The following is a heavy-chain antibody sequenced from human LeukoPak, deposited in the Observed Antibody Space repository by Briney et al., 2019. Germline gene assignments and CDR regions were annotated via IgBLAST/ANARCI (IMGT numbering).Heavy chain of an antibody. CDR1: GGSISSSSYY. CDR3: ATIAVAGTLFDY. D-gene: IGHD6-19*01. CDR2: IYFSGTT. V-gene: IGHV4-39*01. Sequence: SETLSLTCTVSGGSISSSSYYWGWIRQPPGKGLEWIGSIYFSGTTYYNPSLKSRVTISVDSSKNQFSLKLSSVTAADTAVYYCATIAVAGTLFDYWGQGTLVTVSS. J-gene: IGHJ4*02.